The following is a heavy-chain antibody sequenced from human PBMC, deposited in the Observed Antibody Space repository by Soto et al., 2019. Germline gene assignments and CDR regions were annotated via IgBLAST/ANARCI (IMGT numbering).Heavy chain of an antibody. CDR3: ARAPEYSSGWFNC. Sequence: PSETLSLTCTVSGGSVSSGSYYWSWIRQPPGKGLEWIGYIYYSGSTNYNPSLKSRVTISVDTSKNQFSLKLSSVTAADTAVYYCARAPEYSSGWFNCWGQGTLVTVSS. CDR1: GGSVSSGSYY. D-gene: IGHD6-19*01. CDR2: IYYSGST. V-gene: IGHV4-61*01. J-gene: IGHJ5*01.